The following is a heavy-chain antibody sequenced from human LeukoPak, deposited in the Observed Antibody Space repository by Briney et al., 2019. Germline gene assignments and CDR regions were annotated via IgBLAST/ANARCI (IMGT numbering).Heavy chain of an antibody. J-gene: IGHJ4*02. CDR1: GVSISGYY. CDR3: ARWVVRGVYRYFDS. CDR2: IYYSGSS. V-gene: IGHV4-59*01. Sequence: SETLSLTCTVSGVSISGYYWSWIRQPPGKGLEWIGYIYYSGSSNYNPSLKSRVAISGDTSKNQFSLNLSSVTAADTAVYYCARWVVRGVYRYFDSWGQGTLVTVSS. D-gene: IGHD3-10*01.